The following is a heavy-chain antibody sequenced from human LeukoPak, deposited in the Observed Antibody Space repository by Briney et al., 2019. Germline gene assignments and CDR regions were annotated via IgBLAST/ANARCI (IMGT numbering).Heavy chain of an antibody. D-gene: IGHD3-10*01. V-gene: IGHV4-38-2*02. Sequence: SETLSLICSVSRYSISSGYYWAWIRPPPGKGLEWIGSVYHSGSAYYNASLKSRVTISVDTSKNQFSLKLNSVTAADTAVYFCARYYGSGRDSDHWGQGTLVTVSS. CDR3: ARYYGSGRDSDH. CDR2: VYHSGSA. J-gene: IGHJ5*02. CDR1: RYSISSGYY.